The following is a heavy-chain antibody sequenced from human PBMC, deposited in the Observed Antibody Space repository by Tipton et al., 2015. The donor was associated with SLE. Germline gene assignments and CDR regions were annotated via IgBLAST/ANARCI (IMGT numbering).Heavy chain of an antibody. D-gene: IGHD6-13*01. CDR3: ARDTRLAAAGPGDAFDI. CDR1: GGSFSGYY. Sequence: TLSLTCAVYGGSFSGYYWSWIRQPAGKGLEWIGRIYTSGSTNYNPSLKSRVTMSVDTSKNQFSLKLSSVTAADTAVYYCARDTRLAAAGPGDAFDIWGQGTMVTVSS. V-gene: IGHV4-4*07. CDR2: IYTSGST. J-gene: IGHJ3*02.